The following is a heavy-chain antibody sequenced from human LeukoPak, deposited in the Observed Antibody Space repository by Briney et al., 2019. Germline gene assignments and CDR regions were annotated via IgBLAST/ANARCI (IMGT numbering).Heavy chain of an antibody. V-gene: IGHV3-23*01. J-gene: IGHJ4*02. CDR1: GFTFSNYA. CDR2: ISGSGDST. D-gene: IGHD2-2*01. CDR3: AKRGMTCSSTRCNIDY. Sequence: PGGSQRLSCAASGFTFSNYAMNWVRQAPGKGLEWVSAISGSGDSTYYADSAKGRFTISRDNSKNTLYLQMNSLRVEDTAIYYCAKRGMTCSSTRCNIDYWGQGTLVTVSS.